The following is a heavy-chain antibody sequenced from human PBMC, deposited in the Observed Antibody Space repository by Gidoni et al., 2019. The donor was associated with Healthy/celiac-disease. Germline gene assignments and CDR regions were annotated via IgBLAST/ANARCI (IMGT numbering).Heavy chain of an antibody. CDR3: TRDGKFRTDGFDV. Sequence: EVQLLESGGGSVQPGGSLRLSCAVSGFTFSNSAMNWVRQAPGQGLAWVSAISPAGGSPYYADSVKGRFTISRDNSKNTLFLEMNNLRAEDTAVYYCTRDGKFRTDGFDVWGPGSMVTVSS. CDR2: ISPAGGSP. D-gene: IGHD1-26*01. J-gene: IGHJ3*01. CDR1: GFTFSNSA. V-gene: IGHV3-23*01.